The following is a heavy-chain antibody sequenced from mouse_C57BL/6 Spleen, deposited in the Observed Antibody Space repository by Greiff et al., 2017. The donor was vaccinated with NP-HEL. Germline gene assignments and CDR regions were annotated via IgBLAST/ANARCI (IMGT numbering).Heavy chain of an antibody. J-gene: IGHJ2*01. D-gene: IGHD2-1*01. Sequence: QVQLQQPGAELVRPGSSVKLSCKASGYTFTSYWMHWVKQRPIQGLEWIGNIDPSDSETHYNQKFKDKATLTVDKSSSTAYMQLSSLTSEDSAVYYCGRGGGNWPDYWGQGTTLTVSS. V-gene: IGHV1-52*01. CDR2: IDPSDSET. CDR1: GYTFTSYW. CDR3: GRGGGNWPDY.